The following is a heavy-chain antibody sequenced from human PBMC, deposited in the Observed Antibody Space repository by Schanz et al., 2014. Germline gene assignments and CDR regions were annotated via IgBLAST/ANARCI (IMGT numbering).Heavy chain of an antibody. CDR3: ARKVVATIGGYYDN. Sequence: VQLVESGGGVVQPGRSLRLSCAASGFSFSSYAMGWVRQARGKGLEWVSAMNESHSTIYYADSVRGRFTISRDNAENTLFLQMNSLRAEDTAVYYCARKVVATIGGYYDNWGQGTLVIVSS. J-gene: IGHJ4*02. CDR2: MNESHSTI. CDR1: GFSFSSYA. D-gene: IGHD5-12*01. V-gene: IGHV3-23*04.